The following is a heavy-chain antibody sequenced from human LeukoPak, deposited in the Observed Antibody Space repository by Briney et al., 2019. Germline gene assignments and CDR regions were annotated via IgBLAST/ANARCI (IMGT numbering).Heavy chain of an antibody. CDR3: DTDRSSGTLDDAFDI. V-gene: IGHV3-21*01. CDR1: GFTPSSYS. J-gene: IGHJ3*02. CDR2: IISSSSYT. D-gene: IGHD1-26*01. Sequence: GGSLRLSCAASGFTPSSYSMNWVRPAPGEGLGWVSSIISSSSYTYYADSVKGRFTISTDNTKNSLYLQMNSLRAENMAVYYCDTDRSSGTLDDAFDIWGQGTMVTVSS.